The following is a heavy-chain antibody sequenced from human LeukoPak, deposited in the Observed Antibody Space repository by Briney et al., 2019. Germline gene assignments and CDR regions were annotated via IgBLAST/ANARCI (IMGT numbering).Heavy chain of an antibody. D-gene: IGHD3-16*01. Sequence: GGSLRLSCAASGMTFSKYWMHWVRQAPGKGLVWVSLIKTDGRTTIYTDSVKGRFTISRDNGKSIVYLRMNSLRAEDTGTYYCTTGPSYGYEWWGQGTVVTVSS. J-gene: IGHJ4*02. CDR2: IKTDGRTT. V-gene: IGHV3-74*01. CDR3: TTGPSYGYEW. CDR1: GMTFSKYW.